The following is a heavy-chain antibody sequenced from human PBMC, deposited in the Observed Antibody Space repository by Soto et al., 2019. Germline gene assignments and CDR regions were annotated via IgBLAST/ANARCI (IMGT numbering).Heavy chain of an antibody. CDR2: ISGSGGST. V-gene: IGHV3-23*01. D-gene: IGHD6-19*01. CDR3: AKEGSAWRTFDY. CDR1: GFSFSSCA. J-gene: IGHJ4*02. Sequence: GGSLRLSCAASGFSFSSCAMSWVRQAPGKGLEWVSAISGSGGSTYYADSVKGRFTISRDNSKNTLYVQMNSLRAEDTAIYYCAKEGSAWRTFDYWGRGTLVTVSS.